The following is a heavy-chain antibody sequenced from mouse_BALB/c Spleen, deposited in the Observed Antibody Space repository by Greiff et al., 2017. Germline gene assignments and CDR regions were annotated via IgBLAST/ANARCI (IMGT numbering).Heavy chain of an antibody. D-gene: IGHD2-13*01. CDR1: GYTFTSYT. CDR3: ARSGLQGAMDY. CDR2: INPSSGYT. J-gene: IGHJ4*01. Sequence: QVQLQQSGAELARPGASVKMSCKASGYTFTSYTMHWVKQRPGQGLEWIGYINPSSGYTNYNQKFKDKATLTADKSSSTAYMQLSSLTSEDSAVYYCARSGLQGAMDYWGQGTSVTVSS. V-gene: IGHV1-4*01.